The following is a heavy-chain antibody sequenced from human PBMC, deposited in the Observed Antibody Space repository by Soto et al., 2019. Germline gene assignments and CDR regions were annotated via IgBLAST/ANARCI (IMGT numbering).Heavy chain of an antibody. Sequence: EVQLVESGGGMVQPGRSLRLSCVASGFTFDDHAMHWVRRGPGRGLEWVSGISWNSETTGYADSVRGRFTISRDNAKNSLYLQMNSLRVEDTAFYYCGKDEGGVWSVAKGSSYAYYGMDVWGQGTTVIVS. CDR2: ISWNSETT. D-gene: IGHD3-3*01. J-gene: IGHJ6*02. CDR1: GFTFDDHA. V-gene: IGHV3-9*01. CDR3: GKDEGGVWSVAKGSSYAYYGMDV.